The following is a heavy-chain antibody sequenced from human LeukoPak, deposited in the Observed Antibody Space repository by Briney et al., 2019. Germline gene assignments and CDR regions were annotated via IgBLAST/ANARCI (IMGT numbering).Heavy chain of an antibody. CDR1: GGSISSYY. Sequence: SETLSLTCTVSGGSISSYYWSWIRQPPGKGLEWIGYMYYSGSTNYNPSLKSRVTISVDTSKNQFSLKLSSVTAADTAVYYCARGGRVATIKGVISAFDIWGQGTMVTVSS. J-gene: IGHJ3*02. D-gene: IGHD5-12*01. CDR2: MYYSGST. V-gene: IGHV4-59*01. CDR3: ARGGRVATIKGVISAFDI.